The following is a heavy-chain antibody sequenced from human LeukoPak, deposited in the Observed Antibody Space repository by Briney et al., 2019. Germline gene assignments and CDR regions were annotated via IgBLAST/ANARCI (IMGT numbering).Heavy chain of an antibody. V-gene: IGHV4-30-4*08. Sequence: SETLSLTCTVSVGSITSGDYYWSWIRQPPGKGLEWIGYIHYSGSTYYIPSLESRVTISVDTSKKQFSLILTSVTAADTAVYYCARVPERRAFYFDYWGQGTLVTVSS. CDR1: VGSITSGDYY. D-gene: IGHD1-1*01. CDR3: ARVPERRAFYFDY. J-gene: IGHJ4*02. CDR2: IHYSGST.